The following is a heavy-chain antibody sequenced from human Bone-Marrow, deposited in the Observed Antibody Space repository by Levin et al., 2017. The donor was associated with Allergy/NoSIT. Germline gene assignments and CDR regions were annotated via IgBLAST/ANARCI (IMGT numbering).Heavy chain of an antibody. V-gene: IGHV4-59*01. D-gene: IGHD2-15*01. CDR2: IYYSGST. CDR3: ARDNPYDCSGGSCYSGVDY. CDR1: GGSISSYY. J-gene: IGHJ4*02. Sequence: SETLSLTCTVSGGSISSYYWSWIRQPPGKGLEWIGYIYYSGSTNYNPSLKSRVTISVDTSKNQFSLKLSSVTAADTAVYYCARDNPYDCSGGSCYSGVDYWGQGTLVTVSS.